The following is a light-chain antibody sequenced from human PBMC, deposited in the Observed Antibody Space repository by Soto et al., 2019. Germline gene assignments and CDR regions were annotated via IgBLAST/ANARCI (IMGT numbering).Light chain of an antibody. CDR1: SGHSSYA. J-gene: IGLJ3*02. Sequence: QSVLTQSPSASAALGASVKLTCTLSSGHSSYAIAWHQQQPEKGPRYLMKLNSDGSHSKGDGIPDRFSGSSSGAERYLTIFSLQSEDEADYYCQTWGTGNRVFGGGTQLTVL. V-gene: IGLV4-69*01. CDR2: LNSDGSH. CDR3: QTWGTGNRV.